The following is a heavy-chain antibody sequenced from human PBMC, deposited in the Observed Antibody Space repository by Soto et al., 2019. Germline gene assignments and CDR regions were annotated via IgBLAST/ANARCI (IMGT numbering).Heavy chain of an antibody. Sequence: EVQLVESGGGLVKPGGSLRLSCAASGFTFSSYSMNWVRQAPGKGLEWVSSISSSSSYIYYADSVKGRFTISRDNAKNSLYLQMNSLRAEDTAVYYCASHSSIFVGRYWYFDLWGRGTLVTVSS. CDR2: ISSSSSYI. CDR1: GFTFSSYS. D-gene: IGHD3-9*01. CDR3: ASHSSIFVGRYWYFDL. V-gene: IGHV3-21*01. J-gene: IGHJ2*01.